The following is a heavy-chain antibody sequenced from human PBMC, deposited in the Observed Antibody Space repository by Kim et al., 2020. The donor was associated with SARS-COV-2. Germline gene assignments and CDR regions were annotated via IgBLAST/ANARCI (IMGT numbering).Heavy chain of an antibody. J-gene: IGHJ4*02. V-gene: IGHV3-7*03. CDR2: INQDGSHK. CDR1: GFSFGSYW. CDR3: ARDAFGTTAY. Sequence: GGSLRLSCAASGFSFGSYWMDWVRQAPGKGLEWVANINQDGSHKSYVDSVKGRFTVSRDNAKNSLYLQMNSLRAEDTAVYYCARDAFGTTAYWGQGALVTVSS. D-gene: IGHD4-17*01.